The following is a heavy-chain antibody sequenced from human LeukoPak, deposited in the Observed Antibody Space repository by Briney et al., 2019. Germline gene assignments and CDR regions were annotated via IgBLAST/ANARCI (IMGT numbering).Heavy chain of an antibody. J-gene: IGHJ4*02. Sequence: GSLRLSCEASGFTFSSYEMNGVRQAPGKGPEGVACISSSTGTVYYADSVKGRFTISRDTAKNSVYLQMNSLRAEDTAVYYCARDPTALQNWDDFTLDYWGQEVLVTVSS. CDR1: GFTFSSYE. CDR2: ISSSTGTV. D-gene: IGHD1-1*01. V-gene: IGHV3-48*03. CDR3: ARDPTALQNWDDFTLDY.